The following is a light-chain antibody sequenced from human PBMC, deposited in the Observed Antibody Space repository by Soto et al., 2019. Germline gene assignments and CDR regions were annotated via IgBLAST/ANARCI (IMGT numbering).Light chain of an antibody. CDR1: QSLLHSNGHKY. V-gene: IGKV2-28*01. J-gene: IGKJ1*01. CDR3: MQTLQTRT. Sequence: DIVVTQSPLSLPVTPGEPASISCRSSQSLLHSNGHKYLDWYLQKPGQSPQLLIYMGSNRASGVPDWFSGSGSDTDFTLKISRVEAEDVGVYYCMQTLQTRTFGQATMVEIK. CDR2: MGS.